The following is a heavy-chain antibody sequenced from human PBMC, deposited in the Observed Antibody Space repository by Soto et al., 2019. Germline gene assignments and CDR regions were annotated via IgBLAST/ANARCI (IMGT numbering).Heavy chain of an antibody. J-gene: IGHJ4*02. V-gene: IGHV4-30-2*01. CDR1: GCSIISAGYS. Sequence: SETLSLTCAVSGCSIISAGYSWTWIRQPPGKGLEWIGYIYNSGSTHYNTSLKSRVTISVDRSKNQITLKLSSVTAADTAGYYGARGGPVVNDYWGQGTLVTVS. CDR3: ARGGPVVNDY. CDR2: IYNSGST. D-gene: IGHD3-22*01.